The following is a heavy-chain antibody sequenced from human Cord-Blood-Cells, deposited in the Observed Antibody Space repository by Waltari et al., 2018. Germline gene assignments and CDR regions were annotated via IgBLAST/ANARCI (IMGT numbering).Heavy chain of an antibody. D-gene: IGHD2-15*01. CDR2: IYPGDSDT. J-gene: IGHJ5*02. CDR1: GYSFTSYW. Sequence: EVQLVQSGAEVKKPGESLKISCQGSGYSFTSYWIGWVGLMPGKGLEWMGIIYPGDSDTRYSPSFQGQVTISADKSISTAYLQWSSLKASDTAMYYCARHFTRRSGWFDPWGQGTLVTVSS. CDR3: ARHFTRRSGWFDP. V-gene: IGHV5-51*01.